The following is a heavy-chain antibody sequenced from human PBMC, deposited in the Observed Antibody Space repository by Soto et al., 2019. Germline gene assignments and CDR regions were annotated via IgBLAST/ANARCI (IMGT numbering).Heavy chain of an antibody. D-gene: IGHD6-13*01. CDR3: ARVAPEYSSTPRRFDF. CDR2: ISGSGGSI. CDR1: GFTFGIYA. J-gene: IGHJ4*02. Sequence: GGSLRFSCAASGFTFGIYAMSWVRQAPGKGLEWVSSISGSGGSIYYAHSVKGRFTISRDKTKNTLDLQMNSLRAEDTAVYHCARVAPEYSSTPRRFDFWGQGTLVTVSS. V-gene: IGHV3-23*01.